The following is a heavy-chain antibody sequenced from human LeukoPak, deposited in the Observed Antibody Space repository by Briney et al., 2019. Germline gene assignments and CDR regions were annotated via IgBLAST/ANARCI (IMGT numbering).Heavy chain of an antibody. CDR1: GGSISGYF. D-gene: IGHD6-19*01. J-gene: IGHJ4*02. CDR2: IYYSGST. V-gene: IGHV4-59*01. CDR3: ARGSGWYPV. Sequence: SETLSLTCTVSGGSISGYFWSWIRQPPGQGLEWIGYIYYSGSTNYNPSLKSRVTISVDTSKNQFSLKLSSVTAADTAVYYCARGSGWYPVWGQGTLVTVSS.